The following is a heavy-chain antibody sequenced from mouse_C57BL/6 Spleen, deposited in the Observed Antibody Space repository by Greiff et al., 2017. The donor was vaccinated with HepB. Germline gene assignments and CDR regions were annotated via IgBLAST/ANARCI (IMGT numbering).Heavy chain of an antibody. CDR1: GFSFNTYA. CDR2: IRSKSNNYAT. Sequence: EVKLLESGGGLVQPKGSLKLSCAASGFSFNTYAMNWVRQAPGKGLEWVARIRSKSNNYATYYADSVKDRFTISRDDSESMLYLQMNNLKTEDTAMYYCVRGDWDGYFDVWGTGTTVTVSS. J-gene: IGHJ1*03. V-gene: IGHV10-1*01. CDR3: VRGDWDGYFDV. D-gene: IGHD4-1*01.